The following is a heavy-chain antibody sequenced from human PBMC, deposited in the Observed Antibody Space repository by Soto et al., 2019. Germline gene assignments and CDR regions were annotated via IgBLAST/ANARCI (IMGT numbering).Heavy chain of an antibody. V-gene: IGHV1-69*13. CDR3: ARAHYDSSGYYGPEIDY. CDR1: GGTFSSYA. D-gene: IGHD3-22*01. J-gene: IGHJ4*02. Sequence: GASVKVSYKASGGTFSSYAISWVRQAPGPGLEWMGGIIPIFGTANYAQKFQGRVTITADQSTSTAYMELSSLRSEDTAVYYCARAHYDSSGYYGPEIDYWGQGTLVTVSS. CDR2: IIPIFGTA.